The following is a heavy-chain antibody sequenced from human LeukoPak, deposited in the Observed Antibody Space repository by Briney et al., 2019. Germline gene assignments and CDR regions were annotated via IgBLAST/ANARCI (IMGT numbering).Heavy chain of an antibody. J-gene: IGHJ4*02. D-gene: IGHD5-18*01. V-gene: IGHV1-46*01. CDR3: AREPRVGTALSFDS. CDR2: INPSDGDA. CDR1: GYTFTDYY. Sequence: GASVTVSCKASGYTFTDYYIHWVRQAPGQGLQWMGLINPSDGDAHYAQQFQVRVTMTRDMSASTAYMELSSLRSDDTAVYFCAREPRVGTALSFDSWGQGTLVAVSS.